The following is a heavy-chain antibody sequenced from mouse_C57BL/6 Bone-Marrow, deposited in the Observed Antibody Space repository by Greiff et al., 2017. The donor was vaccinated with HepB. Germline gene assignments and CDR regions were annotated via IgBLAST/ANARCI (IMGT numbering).Heavy chain of an antibody. CDR2: IDPEDGET. V-gene: IGHV14-2*01. Sequence: EVQVVESGAELVKPGASVKLSCTASGFNIKDYYMHWVKQRTEQGLEWIGRIDPEDGETKYAPKFQGKATITADTSSNTAYLQLSSLTSEDTAVYYCARITTVAHWYFDVWGTGTTVTVSS. D-gene: IGHD1-1*01. CDR3: ARITTVAHWYFDV. CDR1: GFNIKDYY. J-gene: IGHJ1*03.